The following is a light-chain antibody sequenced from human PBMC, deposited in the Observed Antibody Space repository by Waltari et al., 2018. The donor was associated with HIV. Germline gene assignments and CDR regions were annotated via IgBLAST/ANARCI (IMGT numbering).Light chain of an antibody. CDR3: QQYNSFPLT. V-gene: IGKV1-33*01. CDR2: DAS. Sequence: DIEMTQSPSSLSASVGGRVTITCQASQDIDNFLNWYQQKPGKAPKLLISDASNLEAGVPFRFSGSASGTNFTFNISGLQPEDIATYCQQYNSFPLTFGGGTKVEIK. J-gene: IGKJ4*01. CDR1: QDIDNF.